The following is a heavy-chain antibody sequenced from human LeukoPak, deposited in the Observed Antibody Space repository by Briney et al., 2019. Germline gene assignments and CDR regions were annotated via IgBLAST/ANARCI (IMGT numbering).Heavy chain of an antibody. CDR3: ARVYYDFWSGFDPRSAFDI. V-gene: IGHV1-8*03. CDR1: GYTFTSYD. CDR2: MNPNSGNT. Sequence: ASVKVSCKASGYTFTSYDINWVRRATGQGLEWMGWMNPNSGNTGYAQKFQGRVTITRNTSISTAYMELSSLRSEDTAVYYCARVYYDFWSGFDPRSAFDIWGQGTMVTVSS. D-gene: IGHD3-3*01. J-gene: IGHJ3*02.